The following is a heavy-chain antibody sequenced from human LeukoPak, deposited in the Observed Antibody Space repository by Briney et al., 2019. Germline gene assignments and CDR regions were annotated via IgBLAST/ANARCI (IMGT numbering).Heavy chain of an antibody. V-gene: IGHV3-73*01. J-gene: IGHJ3*02. CDR3: ARGYDPHTILDAFDI. Sequence: GGSLRLSCAASGFTFSGSAMHWVRQASGKGLEWVGRIRSKVNSYATAYAASVKGRFTISRDDSKNTAYLQMNSLRAEDTAVYYCARGYDPHTILDAFDIWGQGTMVTVSS. CDR2: IRSKVNSYAT. D-gene: IGHD3-3*01. CDR1: GFTFSGSA.